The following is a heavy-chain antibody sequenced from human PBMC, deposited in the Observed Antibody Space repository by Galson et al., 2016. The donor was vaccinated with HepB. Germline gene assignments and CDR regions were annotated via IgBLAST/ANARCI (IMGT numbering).Heavy chain of an antibody. CDR1: GFTFSSYT. Sequence: SLRLSCAASGFTFSSYTMHWVRQAPGKGLEWVAVISYDGSNKYYADSVKGRFTISSDNSKNTLFLQMNSLRAEDTAVYYCARDRAMLTGFDYWGQGTLVTVSS. CDR2: ISYDGSNK. CDR3: ARDRAMLTGFDY. V-gene: IGHV3-30*04. J-gene: IGHJ4*02. D-gene: IGHD5-18*01.